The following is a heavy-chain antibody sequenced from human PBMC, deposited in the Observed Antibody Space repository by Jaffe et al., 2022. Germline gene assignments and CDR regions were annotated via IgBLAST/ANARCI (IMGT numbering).Heavy chain of an antibody. CDR1: GGTFSSYV. J-gene: IGHJ3*02. D-gene: IGHD5-12*01. V-gene: IGHV1-69*11. CDR2: IIPILRTA. Sequence: QVQLVQSGAEVKKPGSSVKVSCKASGGTFSSYVISWVRQAPGQGLEWMGSIIPILRTANYGQKFQNRVTITADESTSTVYMELSSLRSEDTAVYFCARDSADIGKDAFDIWGQGTMVTVS. CDR3: ARDSADIGKDAFDI.